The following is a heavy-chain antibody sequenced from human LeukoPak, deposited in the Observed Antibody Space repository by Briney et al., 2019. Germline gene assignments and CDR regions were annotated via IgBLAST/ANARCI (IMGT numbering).Heavy chain of an antibody. D-gene: IGHD6-13*01. CDR2: FDPEDGET. CDR3: ATVPGYSSSWYDDAFDI. J-gene: IGHJ3*02. Sequence: ASVKVSCKVSGYTLTQLSMHWVRQAPGKGLEWMGGFDPEDGETIYAQKFQGRVTMTEDTSTDTAYMELSSLRSEGTAVYYCATVPGYSSSWYDDAFDIWGQGTMVTVSS. V-gene: IGHV1-24*01. CDR1: GYTLTQLS.